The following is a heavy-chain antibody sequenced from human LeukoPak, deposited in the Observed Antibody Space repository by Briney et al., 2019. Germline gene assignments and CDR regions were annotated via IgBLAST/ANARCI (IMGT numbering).Heavy chain of an antibody. Sequence: GGSLRLSCAASGFTFSSYAMHWVRQAPGKGLEWVAVISYDGSNKYYADSVKGRFTISRDNSKNTLYLQMNSLRAEDTAVYYCARDHMTTLLNFDYWGQGTLVTVSS. CDR3: ARDHMTTLLNFDY. V-gene: IGHV3-30-3*01. J-gene: IGHJ4*02. CDR1: GFTFSSYA. D-gene: IGHD4-17*01. CDR2: ISYDGSNK.